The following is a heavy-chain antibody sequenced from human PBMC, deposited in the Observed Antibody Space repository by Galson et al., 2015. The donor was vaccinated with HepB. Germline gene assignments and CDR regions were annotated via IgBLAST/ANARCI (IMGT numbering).Heavy chain of an antibody. J-gene: IGHJ4*02. CDR1: GFTFSSYS. Sequence: SLRLSCAASGFTFSSYSMNWVRQAPGKGLEWVSYISSSSSYIYYADSVKGRFTISRDNAKNSLYLQMNSLRAEDTAVYYCARDTYDFWSGTPPNFDYWGQGTLVTVSS. V-gene: IGHV3-21*05. D-gene: IGHD3-3*01. CDR3: ARDTYDFWSGTPPNFDY. CDR2: ISSSSSYI.